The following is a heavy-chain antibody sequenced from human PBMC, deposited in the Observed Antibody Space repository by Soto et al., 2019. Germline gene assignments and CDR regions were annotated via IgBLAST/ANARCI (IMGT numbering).Heavy chain of an antibody. CDR3: SRHDVYWSYRSGYGVPMDV. D-gene: IGHD6-25*01. Sequence: EVQLVESGGDLVQPGGSLRLSCAASGFTVSSHYMNWVRQAPGKGLEWVSLIQSGGSTFYADSVKGRFTISRDNSKNTLFLQMNSLRVEDTAMYSCSRHDVYWSYRSGYGVPMDVWGRGTTVTVSS. J-gene: IGHJ6*03. V-gene: IGHV3-66*04. CDR1: GFTVSSHY. CDR2: IQSGGST.